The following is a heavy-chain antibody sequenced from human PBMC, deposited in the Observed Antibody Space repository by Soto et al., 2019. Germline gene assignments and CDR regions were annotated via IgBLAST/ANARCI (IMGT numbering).Heavy chain of an antibody. CDR2: ISAYNGNT. CDR1: GYAFSIYG. V-gene: IGHV1-18*01. Sequence: ASVNVSCKAAGYAFSIYGISWVRQAPGQGLEWMGWISAYNGNTNYAQKLQGRVTMTTDTSTSTAYMELRSLRSDDTAVYYCARVRGDIVVVPAATPYYYYGMDVWGQGTTVTVSS. D-gene: IGHD2-2*01. CDR3: ARVRGDIVVVPAATPYYYYGMDV. J-gene: IGHJ6*02.